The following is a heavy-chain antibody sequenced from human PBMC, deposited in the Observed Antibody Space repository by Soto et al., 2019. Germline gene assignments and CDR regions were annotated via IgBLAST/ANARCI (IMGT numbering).Heavy chain of an antibody. Sequence: SETLSLTCAVYGGSFSGYYWCWIRQPPGKGLEWIGEINHSGSTNYNPSLKSRVTISVDASKNQFSLKLSSVTAADTAVYYCARGSQALLWFGELRRTWFDPWGQGTLVTVSS. CDR3: ARGSQALLWFGELRRTWFDP. J-gene: IGHJ5*02. V-gene: IGHV4-34*01. CDR2: INHSGST. D-gene: IGHD3-10*01. CDR1: GGSFSGYY.